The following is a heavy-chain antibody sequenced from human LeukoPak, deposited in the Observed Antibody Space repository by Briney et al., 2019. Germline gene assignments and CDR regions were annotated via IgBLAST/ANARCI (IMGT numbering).Heavy chain of an antibody. CDR1: GYTFTNYD. Sequence: ASVKVSCKASGYTFTNYDITWVRQAPGQGLEWMGWISTYDGNTDYAQNLQDRVTMTTDTSTSTAYMELRSLRSDDTALYYCARGWEGDYWGQGTLVTVSS. CDR3: ARGWEGDY. CDR2: ISTYDGNT. V-gene: IGHV1-18*04. J-gene: IGHJ4*02. D-gene: IGHD1-26*01.